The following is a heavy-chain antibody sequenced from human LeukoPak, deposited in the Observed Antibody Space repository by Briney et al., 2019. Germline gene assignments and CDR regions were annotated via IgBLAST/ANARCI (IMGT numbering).Heavy chain of an antibody. CDR3: AKDSIFGVVITSYYFDY. J-gene: IGHJ4*02. CDR1: GFTFSSYA. Sequence: PGGSLRLSCAASGFTFSSYAMHWVRQAPGKGLEWVAVISYDGSNKYYADSVKGRFTISRDNSKNTLYLQMNSLRAEDTAVYYCAKDSIFGVVITSYYFDYWGQGTLVTVSS. CDR2: ISYDGSNK. V-gene: IGHV3-30-3*01. D-gene: IGHD3-3*01.